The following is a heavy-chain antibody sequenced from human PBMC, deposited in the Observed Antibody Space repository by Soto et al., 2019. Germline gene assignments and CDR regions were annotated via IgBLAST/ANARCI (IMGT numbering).Heavy chain of an antibody. D-gene: IGHD3-22*01. J-gene: IGHJ4*02. Sequence: GGSLRLSCAASGFTFSSYSMNWVRQAPGKGLEWVSSISKSSRYIYYADSVKGRFTISRDNAKNSLYLQMNSLRAEDTAVYYCASDYYDSFFDYWGQGTLVTVSS. CDR1: GFTFSSYS. CDR2: ISKSSRYI. V-gene: IGHV3-21*01. CDR3: ASDYYDSFFDY.